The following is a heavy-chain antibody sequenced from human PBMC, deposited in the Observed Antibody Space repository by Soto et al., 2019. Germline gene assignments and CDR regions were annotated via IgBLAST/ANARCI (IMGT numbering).Heavy chain of an antibody. CDR2: IIPVFGTP. V-gene: IGHV1-69*12. J-gene: IGHJ6*02. CDR3: ARGDATKIVVTTYYAMDV. D-gene: IGHD3-22*01. Sequence: QVQLVQSGAEVKKPGSSVKVSCKASGGSLSNYGISWVRQAPGQGLEWMGAIIPVFGTPNYAQKFQDRVTITADESTTIVYMEVRSLTSEETAVYYCARGDATKIVVTTYYAMDVWGQGTTVTVSS. CDR1: GGSLSNYG.